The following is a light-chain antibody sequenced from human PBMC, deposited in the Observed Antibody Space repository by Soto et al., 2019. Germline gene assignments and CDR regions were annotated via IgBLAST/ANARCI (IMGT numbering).Light chain of an antibody. CDR2: GAS. Sequence: EIVVTQSPATLSVSPGERATLSCRASQSVSSSYLAWYQQKPGQAPRLLIYGASSRATGIPDRFSGSGSGTDFTLTISRLEPEDFAVYYCQQYGSSRTFGQGTKVDI. V-gene: IGKV3-20*01. J-gene: IGKJ1*01. CDR3: QQYGSSRT. CDR1: QSVSSSY.